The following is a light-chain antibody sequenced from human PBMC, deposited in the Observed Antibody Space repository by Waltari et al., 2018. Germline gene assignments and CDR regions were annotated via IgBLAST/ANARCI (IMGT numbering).Light chain of an antibody. CDR1: SSDVGGYNY. V-gene: IGLV2-14*03. J-gene: IGLJ2*01. Sequence: QSALTQPASVSGSPGQSITISCTGTSSDVGGYNYVSWYQQHPGKAPKLMIYDVSKRPSGVSSPFSGSKAGKTASLTISGLQAEDEADYHCGSYTSGNTVIFGGGTKLTVL. CDR3: GSYTSGNTVI. CDR2: DVS.